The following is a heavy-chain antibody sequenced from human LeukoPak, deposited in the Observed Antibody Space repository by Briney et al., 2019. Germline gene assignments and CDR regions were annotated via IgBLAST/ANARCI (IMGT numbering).Heavy chain of an antibody. D-gene: IGHD2-2*02. J-gene: IGHJ5*02. CDR2: IWRDGSTE. CDR1: GFTFSQYA. V-gene: IGHV3-33*01. Sequence: GGSLRLSCVASGFTFSQYAMHWVRQVPGKGLEWVAIIWRDGSTEKYVDSVKGRFTISRDNSENTLYLQMNSLRSEDTAVYYCVRACIGGSGCYILDLWGPGTLVTVSS. CDR3: VRACIGGSGCYILDL.